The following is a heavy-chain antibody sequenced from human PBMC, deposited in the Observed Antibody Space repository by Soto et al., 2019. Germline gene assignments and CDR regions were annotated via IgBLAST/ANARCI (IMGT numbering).Heavy chain of an antibody. D-gene: IGHD3-3*01. CDR1: GGSISSGDYY. CDR2: IYYSGST. CDR3: ARGAASVESLDY. Sequence: SETLSLTCTVSGGSISSGDYYWSCMRQPPGKGLECIGYIYYSGSTYYNSSLKSRVTISVDTSKNQLSLKLSSVTAADTAVYYCARGAASVESLDYWGQGTLVTVSS. V-gene: IGHV4-30-4*01. J-gene: IGHJ4*02.